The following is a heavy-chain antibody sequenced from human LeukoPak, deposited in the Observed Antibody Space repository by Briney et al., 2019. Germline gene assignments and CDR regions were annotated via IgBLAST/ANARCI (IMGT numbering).Heavy chain of an antibody. CDR2: INWNSGNI. J-gene: IGHJ3*02. V-gene: IGHV3-9*01. CDR3: ARSLFWDILAPGAFDI. D-gene: IGHD3-9*01. Sequence: GGSLRLSCAASGFTLSSYAMHWVRQAPGKGLEWVSAINWNSGNIGYADSVKGRFTISRDNAKNSLYLQMNSLRAEDTAVYYCARSLFWDILAPGAFDIWGQGTMVTVSS. CDR1: GFTLSSYA.